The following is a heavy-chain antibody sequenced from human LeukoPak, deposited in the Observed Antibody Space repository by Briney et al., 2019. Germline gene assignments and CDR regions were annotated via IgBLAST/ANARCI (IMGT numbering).Heavy chain of an antibody. D-gene: IGHD6-19*01. CDR2: IRYDGSNK. V-gene: IGHV3-30*02. Sequence: GGSLRLSCAASGFTFSSYGMHWVRQVPGQGLEWVAFIRYDGSNKYYADSVKGRFTISRDNSKNTLYLQMNSLRPEDTAVYYCARVKELYSSGWVSYYYYMDVWGKGTTVTVSS. CDR3: ARVKELYSSGWVSYYYYMDV. J-gene: IGHJ6*03. CDR1: GFTFSSYG.